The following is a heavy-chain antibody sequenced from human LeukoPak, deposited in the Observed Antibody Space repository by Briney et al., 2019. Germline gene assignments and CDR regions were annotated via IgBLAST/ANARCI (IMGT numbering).Heavy chain of an antibody. J-gene: IGHJ4*02. CDR1: GSTFTTYW. Sequence: GGSLRLSCAASGSTFTTYWISWVRQAPGKGLEWVANIKQDGSETFYVDSVKGRFTISRDNARNSVYLQMNSLRAEDTAVYYCARLMFLWPPIYFDYWGQGTLVTVSS. CDR2: IKQDGSET. V-gene: IGHV3-7*01. CDR3: ARLMFLWPPIYFDY. D-gene: IGHD2-8*01.